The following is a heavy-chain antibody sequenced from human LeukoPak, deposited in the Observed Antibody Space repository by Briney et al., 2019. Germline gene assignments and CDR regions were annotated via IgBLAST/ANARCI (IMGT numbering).Heavy chain of an antibody. J-gene: IGHJ5*02. CDR2: IYNSGST. D-gene: IGHD5-12*01. CDR3: ARGLNWFDP. V-gene: IGHV4-39*07. CDR1: GGSISSSSYY. Sequence: SETLSLTCTVSGGSISSSSYYWGWIRQPPGKGLEWIGSIYNSGSTYYNPSLKSRVTISVDTSKNQFSLKLSSVTAADTAVYYCARGLNWFDPWGQGTLVTVSS.